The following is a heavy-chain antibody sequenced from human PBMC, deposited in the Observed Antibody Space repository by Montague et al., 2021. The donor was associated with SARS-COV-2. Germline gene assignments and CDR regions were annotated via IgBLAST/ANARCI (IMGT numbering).Heavy chain of an antibody. CDR1: LPSVAGEHR. CDR3: ASPKEGSGYYRPFDY. V-gene: IGHV4-4*02. D-gene: IGHD3-22*01. J-gene: IGHJ4*02. Sequence: SETLSLTCAGALPSVAGEHRRRWVRQTTEMGLECNGVIYHTGNTNYSPSLKNRVSISLDKSKNQLSLRLNSVTAADTAVYYCASPKEGSGYYRPFDYWGQGILVTVSS. CDR2: IYHTGNT.